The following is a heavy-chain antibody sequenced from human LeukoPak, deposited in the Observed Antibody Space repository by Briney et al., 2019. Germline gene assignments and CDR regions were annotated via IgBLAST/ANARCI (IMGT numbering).Heavy chain of an antibody. CDR1: GFTFSSYA. J-gene: IGHJ4*02. D-gene: IGHD4-17*01. Sequence: GRSLRVSCAASGFTFSSYAMHWVRQAPGKGLEWVAVISYDGSNKYYADSVKGRFTISRDNSKNTLYLQMNSLRAEDTAVYYCARDFAVTTGDYWGQGTLVTVSS. V-gene: IGHV3-30-3*01. CDR3: ARDFAVTTGDY. CDR2: ISYDGSNK.